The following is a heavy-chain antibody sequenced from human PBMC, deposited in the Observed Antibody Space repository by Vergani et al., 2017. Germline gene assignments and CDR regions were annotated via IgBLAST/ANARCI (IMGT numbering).Heavy chain of an antibody. J-gene: IGHJ4*02. CDR2: IWYDGSNK. V-gene: IGHV3-33*01. CDR3: ARDWGGAGFPPDY. Sequence: QVQLVESGGGVVQPGRSLRLSCAASGFTFSSYGMHWVRQAPGKGLEWVAVIWYDGSNKYYADSVKGRFTISRDNSKNTLYLQMNSLRAEDTAVYYCARDWGGAGFPPDYWGQGTLVTVSS. CDR1: GFTFSSYG. D-gene: IGHD6-13*01.